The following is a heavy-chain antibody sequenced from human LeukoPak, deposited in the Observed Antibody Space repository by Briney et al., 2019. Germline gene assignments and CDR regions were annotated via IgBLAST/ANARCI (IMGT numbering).Heavy chain of an antibody. Sequence: SVKVSCKVSGGTFSSYAISWVRQAPGQGLEWMGGIIPIFGTANYAQKFQGRVTITTDESTSTAYMELSSLRSEDTAVYYCTRDDGYCSSTSYYTLDYWGQGTLVTVSS. D-gene: IGHD2-2*02. V-gene: IGHV1-69*05. CDR2: IIPIFGTA. CDR3: TRDDGYCSSTSYYTLDY. CDR1: GGTFSSYA. J-gene: IGHJ4*02.